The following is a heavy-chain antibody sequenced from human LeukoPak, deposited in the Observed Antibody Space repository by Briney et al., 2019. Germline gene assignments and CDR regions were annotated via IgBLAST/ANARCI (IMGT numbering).Heavy chain of an antibody. J-gene: IGHJ5*02. CDR3: ARDVPAAHAINWFDP. CDR1: GGSFSGYY. D-gene: IGHD2-2*01. CDR2: INHSGST. Sequence: SETLSLTCAVYGGSFSGYYWSWIRQPPGKGLEWIGEINHSGSTNYNPSLKSRVTISVDTSKNQFSLKLSSVTAADTAAYYCARDVPAAHAINWFDPWGQGTLVTVSS. V-gene: IGHV4-34*01.